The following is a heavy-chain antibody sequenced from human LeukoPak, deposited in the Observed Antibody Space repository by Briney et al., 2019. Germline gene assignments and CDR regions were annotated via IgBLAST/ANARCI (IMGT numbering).Heavy chain of an antibody. CDR3: ASCRRYFHPFEN. Sequence: GGSLRLSCAACGFTFSSYWMRWVRQAPGKGLVWVANIKPDGSEKNYVDSVKGRFTISRDNAKNSLYLQMNGLRAEDTAVYSCASCRRYFHPFENWGQGTLVTVSS. D-gene: IGHD2-15*01. J-gene: IGHJ4*02. CDR1: GFTFSSYW. CDR2: IKPDGSEK. V-gene: IGHV3-7*01.